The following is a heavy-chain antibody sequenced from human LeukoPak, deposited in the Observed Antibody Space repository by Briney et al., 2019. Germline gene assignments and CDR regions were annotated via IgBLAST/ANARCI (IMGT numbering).Heavy chain of an antibody. V-gene: IGHV3-30*18. Sequence: GGSLRLSCAASGFTFSSYGMHWVRQAPGKGLEWVAVISYDGSNKYNEDSVKGRFTISRDNSKNTLYLQMNSLRAGDTAVYYCANLATVTTRGVFDIWGQGTMVTVSS. CDR1: GFTFSSYG. D-gene: IGHD4-17*01. CDR3: ANLATVTTRGVFDI. J-gene: IGHJ3*02. CDR2: ISYDGSNK.